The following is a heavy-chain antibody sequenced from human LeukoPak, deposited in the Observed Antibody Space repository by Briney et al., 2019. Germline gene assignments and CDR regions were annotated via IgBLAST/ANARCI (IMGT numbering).Heavy chain of an antibody. V-gene: IGHV3-7*01. D-gene: IGHD1-14*01. CDR1: GFTFSNYW. J-gene: IGHJ6*02. Sequence: GGSLRLSCAASGFTFSNYWMSWVRQAPGKGLEWVANIKQDGSEKYYVDSVKGRFTISRDNAKNSLYLQMNSLRAVDTAVYYCASGSETDYYYYGMDVWGQGTTVTVSS. CDR3: ASGSETDYYYYGMDV. CDR2: IKQDGSEK.